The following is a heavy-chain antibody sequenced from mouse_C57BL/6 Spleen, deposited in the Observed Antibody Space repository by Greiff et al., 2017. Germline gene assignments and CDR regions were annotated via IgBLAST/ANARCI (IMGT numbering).Heavy chain of an antibody. CDR3: TTGAWFAY. CDR2: IDPENGDT. CDR1: GFNIKDDY. J-gene: IGHJ3*01. V-gene: IGHV14-4*01. Sequence: VQLQQSGAELVRPGASVKLSCTASGFNIKDDYMHWVKQRPEQGLEWIGWIDPENGDTEYASKFQGKATITADTSSNPAYLQLSILTSEDTAVYYCTTGAWFAYWGQGTLVTVSA.